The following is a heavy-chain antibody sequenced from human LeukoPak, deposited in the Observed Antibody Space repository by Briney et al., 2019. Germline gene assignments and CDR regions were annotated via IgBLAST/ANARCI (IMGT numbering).Heavy chain of an antibody. Sequence: GGSLRLSCAASGFTFDDYAMHWVWQAPGKGLEWVSGISWNSGSIGYADSVKGRFTISRDNAKNSLYLQMNSLRAEDTALHYCAKGPYSSTLYYFDYWGQGTLVTVSS. V-gene: IGHV3-9*01. J-gene: IGHJ4*02. CDR1: GFTFDDYA. CDR2: ISWNSGSI. D-gene: IGHD6-13*01. CDR3: AKGPYSSTLYYFDY.